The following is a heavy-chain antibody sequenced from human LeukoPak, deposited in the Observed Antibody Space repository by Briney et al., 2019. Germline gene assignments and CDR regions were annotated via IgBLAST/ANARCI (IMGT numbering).Heavy chain of an antibody. CDR2: INPSGGST. CDR3: AREDSTMVRGALDY. V-gene: IGHV1-46*01. J-gene: IGHJ4*02. D-gene: IGHD3-10*01. CDR1: GYTFTSYY. Sequence: GASVNVSCKASGYTFTSYYMHWVRQAPGQGLEWMGIINPSGGSTSYAQKFQGRVTMTRDTSTSTVYMGLRRLRSEDTAVYYCAREDSTMVRGALDYWGQGTLVTVYS.